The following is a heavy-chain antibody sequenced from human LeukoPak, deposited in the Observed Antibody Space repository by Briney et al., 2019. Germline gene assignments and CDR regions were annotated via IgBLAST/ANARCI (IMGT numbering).Heavy chain of an antibody. CDR3: ARLGKLGTAHYFDY. V-gene: IGHV4-34*01. D-gene: IGHD7-27*01. CDR2: INHSGST. CDR1: GGSFSGYY. J-gene: IGHJ4*02. Sequence: KPSETLSLTCAVYGGSFSGYYWSWIRQPPGKGLEWIGEINHSGSTNYNPSLKSRVTISVDTSKNQFSLKLSSVTAADTAVYYCARLGKLGTAHYFDYWGQGTLVTVSS.